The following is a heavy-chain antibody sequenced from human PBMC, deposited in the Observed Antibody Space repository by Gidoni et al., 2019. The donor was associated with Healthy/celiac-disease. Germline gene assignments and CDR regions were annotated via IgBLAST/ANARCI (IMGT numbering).Heavy chain of an antibody. V-gene: IGHV5-51*01. CDR2: IYPGDSDT. CDR3: ARGVVPAAIADAFDI. J-gene: IGHJ3*02. D-gene: IGHD2-2*02. CDR1: GYSFTRYW. Sequence: EVQLVQSGAELKKPSESLKISCKGSGYSFTRYWIGWVRQMPGKGLEWMGIIYPGDSDTRYSPSFQGQVTISADKSISTAYLQLSSLNASDTAMYYCARGVVPAAIADAFDIWGQGTMVTVSS.